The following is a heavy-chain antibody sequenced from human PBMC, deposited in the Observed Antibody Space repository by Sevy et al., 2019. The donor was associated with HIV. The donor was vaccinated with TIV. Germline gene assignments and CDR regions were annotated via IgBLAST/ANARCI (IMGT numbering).Heavy chain of an antibody. Sequence: GGSLRLSCAASGFTFSSYAMSWVRQAPGKGLEWVSAISGSGGSTYYADSVKGRFTISRDNSKNTLYLQMNSLRAEDTAVYYCAKDGESFITGTALNYFDYRGQGTLVTVSS. D-gene: IGHD1-7*01. CDR2: ISGSGGST. CDR1: GFTFSSYA. CDR3: AKDGESFITGTALNYFDY. J-gene: IGHJ4*02. V-gene: IGHV3-23*01.